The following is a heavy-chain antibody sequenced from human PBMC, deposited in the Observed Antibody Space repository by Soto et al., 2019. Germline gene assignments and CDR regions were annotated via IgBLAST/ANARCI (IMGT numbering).Heavy chain of an antibody. V-gene: IGHV1-46*03. CDR2: INPSGGST. CDR3: ARSHWVVAATPELLFWIGGGDCSFDY. J-gene: IGHJ4*02. CDR1: GYTFTSYY. D-gene: IGHD2-15*01. Sequence: ASVKVSCKASGYTFTSYYMHWVRQAPGQGLEWMGIINPSGGSTSYAQKFQGRVTMTRDTSTSTVYMELSSLRSEDTAVYYCARSHWVVAATPELLFWIGGGDCSFDYWGQGTLVTVSS.